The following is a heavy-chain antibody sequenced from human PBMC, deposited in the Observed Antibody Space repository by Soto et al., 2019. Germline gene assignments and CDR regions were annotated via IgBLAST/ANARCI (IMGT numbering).Heavy chain of an antibody. CDR3: ARADIVVVTAAIAHNWFDP. V-gene: IGHV1-18*01. CDR1: GYAFDSSG. Sequence: ASVTVSCTASGYAFDSSGSSWVRQAPGQGLEWMGWISAYNGNTNYAQKLQGRVTMTTDTSTSTAYMELRSLRSDDTAVYYCARADIVVVTAAIAHNWFDPWGQGTLVTVSS. J-gene: IGHJ5*02. D-gene: IGHD2-2*01. CDR2: ISAYNGNT.